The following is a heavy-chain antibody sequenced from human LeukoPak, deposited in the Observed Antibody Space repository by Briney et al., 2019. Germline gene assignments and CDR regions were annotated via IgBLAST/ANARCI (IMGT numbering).Heavy chain of an antibody. CDR2: INPNSGGT. Sequence: RASVKVSCKGSGYTFTGYYMHWVRQAPGQGLEWMGWINPNSGGTNYAQKFQGRVTMTRDTSISTAYMELSRLRSDDTAVYYCARDGRDGYNLLSYWGQGTLVTVSS. V-gene: IGHV1-2*02. D-gene: IGHD5-24*01. CDR3: ARDGRDGYNLLSY. J-gene: IGHJ4*02. CDR1: GYTFTGYY.